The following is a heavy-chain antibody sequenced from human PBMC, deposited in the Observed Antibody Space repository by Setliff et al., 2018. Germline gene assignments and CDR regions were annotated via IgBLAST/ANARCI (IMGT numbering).Heavy chain of an antibody. CDR2: INPNSGGT. D-gene: IGHD3-22*01. Sequence: ASVKVSCKASGYTFTGYYMHWVRQAPGQGLEWMGWINPNSGGTNYAQNFQGRVTMTRDTSTGTFYLDLSSLRSEDTAVYYCARVRGITMIVEANFDYWGQGTLVTVSS. J-gene: IGHJ4*02. CDR3: ARVRGITMIVEANFDY. V-gene: IGHV1-2*02. CDR1: GYTFTGYY.